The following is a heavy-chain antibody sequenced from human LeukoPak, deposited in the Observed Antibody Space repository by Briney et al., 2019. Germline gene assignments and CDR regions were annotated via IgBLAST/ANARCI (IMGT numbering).Heavy chain of an antibody. D-gene: IGHD3-9*01. CDR2: IIPILGIA. J-gene: IGHJ6*02. V-gene: IGHV1-69*04. CDR3: ARGPPPLLRYFDWLGGDGMDV. Sequence: GASVKVSCKASGGTFSSYAISWVQQAPGQGLEWMGRIIPILGIANYAQKFQGRVTITADKSTSTAYMELSSLRSEDTAVYYCARGPPPLLRYFDWLGGDGMDVWGQGTTVTVSS. CDR1: GGTFSSYA.